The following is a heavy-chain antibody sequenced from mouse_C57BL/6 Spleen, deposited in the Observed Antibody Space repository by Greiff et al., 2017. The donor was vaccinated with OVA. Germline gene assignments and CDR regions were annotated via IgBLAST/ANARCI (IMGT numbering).Heavy chain of an antibody. CDR2: IDPNSGGT. V-gene: IGHV1-72*01. CDR1: GYTFTSYW. CDR3: ARSRIATVVATPYYFDY. J-gene: IGHJ2*01. Sequence: QVQLQQPGAELVKPGASVKLSCKASGYTFTSYWMHWVKQRPGRGLEWIGRIDPNSGGTKYNEKFKSKATLTVDKPSSTAYMQLSSLTSEDSAVDYCARSRIATVVATPYYFDYWGQGTTLTVSS. D-gene: IGHD1-1*01.